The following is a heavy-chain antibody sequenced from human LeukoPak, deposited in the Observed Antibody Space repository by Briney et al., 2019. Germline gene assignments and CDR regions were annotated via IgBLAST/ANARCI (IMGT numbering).Heavy chain of an antibody. V-gene: IGHV3-21*01. CDR2: ISSSSSYI. CDR3: ASSSGCSGGSCLDYYGMDV. Sequence: GGSLRLSCAASGFTFSSYSMNWVRQAPGKGLEWVSSISSSSSYIYYADSVKGRFTISRDNAKNSLYLQMNSLRAEDTAVYYCASSSGCSGGSCLDYYGMDVWGQGTTVTVSS. CDR1: GFTFSSYS. D-gene: IGHD2-15*01. J-gene: IGHJ6*02.